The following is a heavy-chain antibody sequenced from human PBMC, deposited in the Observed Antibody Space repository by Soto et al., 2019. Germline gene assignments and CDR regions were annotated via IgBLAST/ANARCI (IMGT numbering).Heavy chain of an antibody. CDR2: ISGSDGST. CDR1: GFTFSSYA. Sequence: GGSLRLSCAASGFTFSSYAMSWVRQAPGKGLEWVSAISGSDGSTYYADSVKGRFTISRDNSKNTLYLQMNSLRAEDTAVYYCAKVYGDLRTILFDYWGQGTLVTVSS. J-gene: IGHJ4*02. CDR3: AKVYGDLRTILFDY. D-gene: IGHD3-10*01. V-gene: IGHV3-23*01.